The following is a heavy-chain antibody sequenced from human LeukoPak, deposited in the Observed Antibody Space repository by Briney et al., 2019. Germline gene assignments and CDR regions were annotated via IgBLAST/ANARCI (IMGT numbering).Heavy chain of an antibody. CDR3: ARDPYSGSDGSTYYYFMDV. Sequence: GSLILSSASSGFTFSKYVIHCLHQAPGKGLGGAAVISYDGGINYYADSVKGRFTISRDNSKNTLYLEMNSLGAEDTAVYYCARDPYSGSDGSTYYYFMDVWGKGTTVTIFS. CDR1: GFTFSKYV. CDR2: ISYDGGIN. V-gene: IGHV3-30*03. J-gene: IGHJ6*03. D-gene: IGHD1-26*01.